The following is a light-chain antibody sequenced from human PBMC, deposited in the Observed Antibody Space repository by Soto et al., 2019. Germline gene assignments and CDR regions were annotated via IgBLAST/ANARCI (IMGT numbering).Light chain of an antibody. CDR2: KAS. V-gene: IGKV1-5*03. J-gene: IGKJ1*01. CDR1: QSISSL. CDR3: QQYNSYAT. Sequence: DIQMTQSPSTLSASVGDRVTITCRASQSISSLLAWYQQKPGKAPKLLIYKASSLESGVPSRCSGSGSGTEFSLTISSLQPDAFATYYCQQYNSYATFGQGTKGEIK.